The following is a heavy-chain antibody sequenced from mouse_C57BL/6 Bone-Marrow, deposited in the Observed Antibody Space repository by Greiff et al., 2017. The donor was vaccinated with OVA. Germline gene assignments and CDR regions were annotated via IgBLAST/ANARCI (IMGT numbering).Heavy chain of an antibody. Sequence: VQLQQSGPELVKPGASVKISCKASGYAFSSSWMNWVKQRPGKGLEWIGRIYPGDGDTNYNGKFKGKATLTADKSSSTAYMQHSSLTSEDSAVYFCARRPDGYYVPLYAMDYWGQGTSVTVSS. CDR2: IYPGDGDT. CDR1: GYAFSSSW. CDR3: ARRPDGYYVPLYAMDY. D-gene: IGHD2-3*01. J-gene: IGHJ4*01. V-gene: IGHV1-82*01.